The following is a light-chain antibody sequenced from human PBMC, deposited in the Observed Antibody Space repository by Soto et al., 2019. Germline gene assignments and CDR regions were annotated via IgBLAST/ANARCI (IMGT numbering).Light chain of an antibody. CDR2: DAS. CDR1: QDIRNY. V-gene: IGKV1-33*01. J-gene: IGKJ2*01. Sequence: IQMTQSPSSLSASVGDRVTITCQASQDIRNYLSWYQQKPGKAPKLLIYDASNLETGVPSRFSGSGSGTDFTFTISSLQPEDIATYYCQQYDSLPYTFGQGTKLEIK. CDR3: QQYDSLPYT.